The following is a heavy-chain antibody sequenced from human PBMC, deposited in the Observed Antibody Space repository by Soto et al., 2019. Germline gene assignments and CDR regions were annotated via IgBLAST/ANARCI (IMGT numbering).Heavy chain of an antibody. V-gene: IGHV1-8*01. Sequence: GESLKISCKGSGYTFTSYDINWVRQATGQGLEWMGWMNPNSGNTAYAQKFQGRVTMTRNTSISTAYMELSSVTAADTAVYYCARWWSGSRQGFDPWGQGTLVTVSS. J-gene: IGHJ5*02. D-gene: IGHD3-3*01. CDR2: MNPNSGNT. CDR1: GYTFTSYD. CDR3: ARWWSGSRQGFDP.